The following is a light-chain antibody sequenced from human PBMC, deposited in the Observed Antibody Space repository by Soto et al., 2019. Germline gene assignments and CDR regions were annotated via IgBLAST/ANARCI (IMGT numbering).Light chain of an antibody. J-gene: IGLJ1*01. CDR3: SSYAGGNLLFV. CDR2: EVS. Sequence: QSALTQPPSASGSPGQSVTISCTGTSSDVGGYNYVSWYQQLPGTAPKLMIYEVSKRPSGVPDRFSGSKSGNTASLTVSGLQAEDEADYYCSSYAGGNLLFVFGTGTKLTVL. V-gene: IGLV2-8*01. CDR1: SSDVGGYNY.